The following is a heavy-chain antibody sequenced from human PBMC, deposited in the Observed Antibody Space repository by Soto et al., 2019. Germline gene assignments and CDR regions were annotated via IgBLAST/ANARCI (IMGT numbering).Heavy chain of an antibody. D-gene: IGHD3-22*01. CDR2: ISAYNGNT. CDR1: GYTFTSYG. Sequence: ASVKVSCKASGYTFTSYGISWVRQAPGQGLEWMGWISAYNGNTNYAQKLQGRVTMTTDTSTSTAYMELRSLRSDDTAVYYCARVPIPITMIAYYFDYWGQGTLVTVPS. V-gene: IGHV1-18*04. CDR3: ARVPIPITMIAYYFDY. J-gene: IGHJ4*02.